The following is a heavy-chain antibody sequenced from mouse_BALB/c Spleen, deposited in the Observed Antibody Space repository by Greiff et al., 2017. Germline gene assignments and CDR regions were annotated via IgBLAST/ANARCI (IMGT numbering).Heavy chain of an antibody. J-gene: IGHJ3*01. Sequence: EVQLQQSGPGLVKPSQSLSLTCSVTGYSITSGYYWNWIRQFPGNKLEWMGYISYDGSNNYNPSLKNRISITRDTSKNQFFLKLNSVTTEDTATYYCARRGNYGGFAYWGQGTLVTVSA. CDR3: ARRGNYGGFAY. V-gene: IGHV3-6*02. CDR1: GYSITSGYY. D-gene: IGHD2-1*01. CDR2: ISYDGSN.